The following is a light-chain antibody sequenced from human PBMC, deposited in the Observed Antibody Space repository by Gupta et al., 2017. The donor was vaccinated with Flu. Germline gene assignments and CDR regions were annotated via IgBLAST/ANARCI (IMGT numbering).Light chain of an antibody. CDR3: QQDNSYSWT. J-gene: IGKJ1*01. Sequence: DFQMTDPPSTLSASVGDRVTITCRASQSISSWLEWYQQKPGKAPKLLIYKASSLESGVPSRFSGSGSGTEFTLTISSLQPDDFATYYCQQDNSYSWTFGQGTXVEIK. V-gene: IGKV1-5*03. CDR1: QSISSW. CDR2: KAS.